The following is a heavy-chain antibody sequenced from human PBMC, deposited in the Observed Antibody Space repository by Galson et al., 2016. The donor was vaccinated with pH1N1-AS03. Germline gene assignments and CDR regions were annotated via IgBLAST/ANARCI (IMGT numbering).Heavy chain of an antibody. CDR2: IYPGDSDT. J-gene: IGHJ6*03. D-gene: IGHD1-26*01. V-gene: IGHV5-51*03. CDR1: GFRFTTYW. Sequence: QSGAEVKKPGESLMISCKASGFRFTTYWIAWVRQLPGKGLEWMGFIYPGDSDTKYSPSFQGQVTISADKSINTAYLQWRSLKASDTAMYYCARTQQELLEWGSNYFCMDVWGKGTTVTVFS. CDR3: ARTQQELLEWGSNYFCMDV.